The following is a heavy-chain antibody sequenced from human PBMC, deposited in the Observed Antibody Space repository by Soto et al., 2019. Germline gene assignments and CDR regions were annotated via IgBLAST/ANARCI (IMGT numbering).Heavy chain of an antibody. CDR3: AGARRGYSRGWRDS. CDR1: GYTFSSYG. V-gene: IGHV1-18*03. CDR2: ISAYNGNT. D-gene: IGHD6-19*01. J-gene: IGHJ5*01. Sequence: QVQLVQSGAEVKKPGASVKVSCKASGYTFSSYGISWVRQAPGQGLEWMGWISAYNGNTSYAQKLQGRVTMTSDTATTTAYMELRSLRSDAMSVDYCAGARRGYSRGWRDSWGQGPLVTVCS.